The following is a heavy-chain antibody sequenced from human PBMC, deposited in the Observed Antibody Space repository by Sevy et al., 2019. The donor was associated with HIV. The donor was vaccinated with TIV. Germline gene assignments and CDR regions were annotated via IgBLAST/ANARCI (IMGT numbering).Heavy chain of an antibody. Sequence: GGSLRLPCAASGFTFSDHYMDWVRQAPGKGLEWVGRIRNKANSYTTEYAASVKGRFTISRDDSKNSLYLQMNSLKTEDTAIYYCARDLRSGGAHFDYWGQGTLVTVSS. J-gene: IGHJ4*02. D-gene: IGHD3-16*01. CDR3: ARDLRSGGAHFDY. V-gene: IGHV3-72*01. CDR1: GFTFSDHY. CDR2: IRNKANSYTT.